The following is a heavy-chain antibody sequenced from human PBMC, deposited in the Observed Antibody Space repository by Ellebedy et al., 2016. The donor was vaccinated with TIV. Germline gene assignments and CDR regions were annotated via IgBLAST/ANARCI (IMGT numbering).Heavy chain of an antibody. J-gene: IGHJ4*02. Sequence: PGGSLRLSCAGSGFTFSNYGMHWVRQAPDKGLEGVALIWYDGTNRYYADSVKGRFTISRDNSKNTLYLQMNSLRVEDTGIYYCARERIPDSSVAHFDFWGQGTLVTVSS. CDR3: ARERIPDSSVAHFDF. V-gene: IGHV3-33*08. CDR1: GFTFSNYG. CDR2: IWYDGTNR. D-gene: IGHD3-22*01.